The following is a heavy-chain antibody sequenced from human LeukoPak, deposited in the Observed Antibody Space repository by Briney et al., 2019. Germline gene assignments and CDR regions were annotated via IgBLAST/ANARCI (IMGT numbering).Heavy chain of an antibody. CDR2: VNPNSGNT. CDR3: ARGGSGYDYFDY. CDR1: GYTFTSYD. Sequence: ASVKVSCKASGYTFTSYDINWARQATGQGLEWMGWVNPNSGNTGYAQKFQGRVTMTRNTSISTAYMEPSSLRSEDTAVYYCARGGSGYDYFDYWGQGALVTVSS. V-gene: IGHV1-8*01. D-gene: IGHD5-12*01. J-gene: IGHJ4*02.